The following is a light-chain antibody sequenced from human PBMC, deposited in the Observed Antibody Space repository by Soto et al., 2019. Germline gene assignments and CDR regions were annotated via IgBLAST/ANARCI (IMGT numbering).Light chain of an antibody. CDR3: QQYDNWPRT. J-gene: IGKJ1*01. V-gene: IGKV3-15*01. CDR2: GAS. Sequence: EIVMTQSPATLSVSPGERATLSCRASQSGSSKLAWYQQKPGQAPRLLIFGASSRATGIPARFSGSGSGTEFTLTINSLQSEDFAVYYCQQYDNWPRTFGQGTKVEIK. CDR1: QSGSSK.